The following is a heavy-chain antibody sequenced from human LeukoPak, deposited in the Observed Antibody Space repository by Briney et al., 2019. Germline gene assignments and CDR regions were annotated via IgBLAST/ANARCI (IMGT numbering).Heavy chain of an antibody. CDR1: GDSISSGGYY. Sequence: SQTLSLTCTVSGDSISSGGYYWSWICQHPGKGLEWIGYMYYSGNTYYNPSLKSRVTISVDTSKNQFSLKLTSVTAADTAVYYCARGGQWLAPGPDYWGQGTLVTVSS. CDR3: ARGGQWLAPGPDY. V-gene: IGHV4-31*03. CDR2: MYYSGNT. J-gene: IGHJ4*02. D-gene: IGHD6-19*01.